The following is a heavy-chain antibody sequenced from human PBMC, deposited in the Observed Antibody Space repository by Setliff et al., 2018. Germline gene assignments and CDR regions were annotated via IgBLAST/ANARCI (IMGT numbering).Heavy chain of an antibody. V-gene: IGHV1-69*05. J-gene: IGHJ4*02. Sequence: SVKVSCKSSGGTFSSSGITWVRQAPGQGLQWLGRFIPILGATNYARNLQGRLSMTTDASSSTAYMELTSLRSDDTAMYYCARDADHYDTDENPIFDYWGQGTLVTVSS. CDR1: GGTFSSSG. CDR3: ARDADHYDTDENPIFDY. CDR2: FIPILGAT. D-gene: IGHD3-9*01.